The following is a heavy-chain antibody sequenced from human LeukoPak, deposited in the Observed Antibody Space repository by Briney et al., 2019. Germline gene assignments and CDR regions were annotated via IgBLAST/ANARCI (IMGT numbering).Heavy chain of an antibody. CDR2: IRYDGSNK. J-gene: IGHJ4*02. Sequence: PGGSLRLSCAASGFTFSSYGMHWVRQAPGKGLEWVAFIRYDGSNKYYADSVKGRFTISRDNSKNTLYLQMNSLRAEDTAVYYCAKFPTPSNPIDYWGQGTLVTVSS. CDR1: GFTFSSYG. V-gene: IGHV3-30*02. D-gene: IGHD1-14*01. CDR3: AKFPTPSNPIDY.